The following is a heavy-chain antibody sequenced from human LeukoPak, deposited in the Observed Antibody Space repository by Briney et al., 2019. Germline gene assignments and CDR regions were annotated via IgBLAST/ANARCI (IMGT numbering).Heavy chain of an antibody. CDR3: ARDYDNAFDI. D-gene: IGHD3-3*01. V-gene: IGHV4-39*07. CDR2: IYYSGST. Sequence: SETLSLTCTVSGGSISSSSYYWGWIRQPPGKGLEWIGSIYYSGSTYYNPSLKSRVTISVDTSKNQFSLKLSSVTAADTAVYYCARDYDNAFDIWGQGTMVTVSS. CDR1: GGSISSSSYY. J-gene: IGHJ3*02.